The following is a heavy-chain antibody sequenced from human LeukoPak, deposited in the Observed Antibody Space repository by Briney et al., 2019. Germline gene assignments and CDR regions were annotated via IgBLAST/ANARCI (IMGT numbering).Heavy chain of an antibody. Sequence: PGGSLRLSCAASGFTFSSYWMHWVRQAPGKGLVWVSRVKSDGSVTNYADSVKGRFTISRDNAKNTLYLQMNSLRAEDTAVYYCAMFSYVSGTTINWGQGTLVTVSS. V-gene: IGHV3-74*01. J-gene: IGHJ4*02. CDR2: VKSDGSVT. CDR1: GFTFSSYW. CDR3: AMFSYVSGTTIN. D-gene: IGHD1-20*01.